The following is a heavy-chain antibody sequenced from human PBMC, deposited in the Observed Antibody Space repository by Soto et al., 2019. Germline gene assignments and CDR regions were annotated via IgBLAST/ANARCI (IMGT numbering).Heavy chain of an antibody. CDR1: GDSITTNNW. CDR2: VYDNGLT. V-gene: IGHV4-4*02. J-gene: IGHJ4*02. D-gene: IGHD6-19*01. Sequence: QVQLQESGPGLVKPSGTLSLTCAVSGDSITTNNWWSWVRQPPGKGLEWIGEVYDNGLTDYNPSLKSRVTMSVDTSKNQFSLKMTSVTAADTAIYYCARDAAVPGESDRFDYWGQGTLVTVSS. CDR3: ARDAAVPGESDRFDY.